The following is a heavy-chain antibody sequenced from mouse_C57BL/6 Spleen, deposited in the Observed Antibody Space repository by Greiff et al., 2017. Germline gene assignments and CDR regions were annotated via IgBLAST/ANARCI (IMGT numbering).Heavy chain of an antibody. Sequence: VQLQQPGPELVKPGASVKISCKASGYAFSSSWMNWVKQRPGKGLEWIGRIYPGDGDTNYNGKFKGKATLTADKSSSTAYMQLSSLTSEDSAVYFCARSGYGSSYGYFDVWGTGTTVTVSS. J-gene: IGHJ1*03. CDR2: IYPGDGDT. CDR3: ARSGYGSSYGYFDV. V-gene: IGHV1-82*01. D-gene: IGHD1-1*01. CDR1: GYAFSSSW.